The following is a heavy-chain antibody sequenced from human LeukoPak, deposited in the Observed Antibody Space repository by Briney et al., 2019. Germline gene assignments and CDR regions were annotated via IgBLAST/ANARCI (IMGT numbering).Heavy chain of an antibody. V-gene: IGHV7-4-1*02. CDR3: ARDSEEYSYGYGVGDDWFDP. Sequence: EASVKVSCKASGYTFTSYAMNWVRQAPGQGLEWMGWINTNTGNPTYAQGFTGRFVFSLDTSVSTAYLQISSLKAEDTAVYYCARDSEEYSYGYGVGDDWFDPWGQGTLVTVSS. CDR2: INTNTGNP. CDR1: GYTFTSYA. J-gene: IGHJ5*02. D-gene: IGHD5-18*01.